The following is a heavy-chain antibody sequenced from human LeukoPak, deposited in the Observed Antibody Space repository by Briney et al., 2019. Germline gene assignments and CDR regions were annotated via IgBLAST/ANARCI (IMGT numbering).Heavy chain of an antibody. V-gene: IGHV3-23*01. Sequence: GRSLRLSCAASGFTFSSYGMNWVRQAPGKGLEWVSVIIGSGGTIYYADTVKGRFTISRDNSKKTLYLQMNSLRAEDTAVYYCAKTRVGATTRDAFDIWGQGTMVTVSS. CDR1: GFTFSSYG. J-gene: IGHJ3*02. D-gene: IGHD1-26*01. CDR2: IIGSGGTI. CDR3: AKTRVGATTRDAFDI.